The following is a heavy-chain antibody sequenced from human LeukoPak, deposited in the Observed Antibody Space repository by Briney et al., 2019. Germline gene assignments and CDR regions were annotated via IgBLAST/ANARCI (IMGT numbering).Heavy chain of an antibody. CDR3: AREVYYDSSVYNQNVVFNI. V-gene: IGHV4-59*02. CDR1: GGSVSSYY. J-gene: IGHJ3*02. Sequence: SETLSLTCTVSGGSVSSYYWSWIRQPPGKGLEWIGYIYYSGSTNYNPSLKSRVTISVDTSKNQLSLKLSSVTAADTAVYYCAREVYYDSSVYNQNVVFNIGAQGTMVTVS. D-gene: IGHD3-22*01. CDR2: IYYSGST.